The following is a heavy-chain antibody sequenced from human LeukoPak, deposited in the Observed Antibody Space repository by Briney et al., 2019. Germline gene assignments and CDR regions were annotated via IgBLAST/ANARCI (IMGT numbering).Heavy chain of an antibody. D-gene: IGHD3-10*01. CDR2: FDPEDGET. Sequence: ASAKVSCKVCGYTLTELSMHWVRQVPGKGLEWMGGFDPEDGETIYAQRFQGRVTMTEDTSTDTAYMELSSLRSDDTAVYYCATLQQLWFGDLYRGGAFDIWGQGTLVTVSS. CDR1: GYTLTELS. J-gene: IGHJ3*02. CDR3: ATLQQLWFGDLYRGGAFDI. V-gene: IGHV1-24*01.